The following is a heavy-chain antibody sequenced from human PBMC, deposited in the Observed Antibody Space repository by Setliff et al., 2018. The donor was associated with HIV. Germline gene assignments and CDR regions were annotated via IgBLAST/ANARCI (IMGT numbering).Heavy chain of an antibody. J-gene: IGHJ3*02. CDR1: GGSINSGTYY. D-gene: IGHD5-18*01. V-gene: IGHV4-61*01. CDR3: AKDRGYNYGHYAFDI. Sequence: SETLSLTCTVSGGSINSGTYYWSWIRQPPGKRLEWIGYIYYSGSTYYNPSLKSRVTISVDTSKNQFSLKLSSVTAADTAVYYCAKDRGYNYGHYAFDIWGQGTMVTVSS. CDR2: IYYSGST.